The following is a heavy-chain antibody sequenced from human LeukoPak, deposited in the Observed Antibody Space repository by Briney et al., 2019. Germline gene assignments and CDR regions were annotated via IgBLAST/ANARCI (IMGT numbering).Heavy chain of an antibody. CDR2: ISGSGVNT. J-gene: IGHJ4*02. CDR1: GFTFNSFA. V-gene: IGHV3-23*01. D-gene: IGHD6-19*01. CDR3: ARDINSGWYEVGFDY. Sequence: GGSLRLSCAASGFTFNSFAMSWVRQAPEKGLEWVSAISGSGVNTYYADSVKGRFTISRDNAKNSLYLQMNSLRDEDTAVYYCARDINSGWYEVGFDYWGQGTLVTVSS.